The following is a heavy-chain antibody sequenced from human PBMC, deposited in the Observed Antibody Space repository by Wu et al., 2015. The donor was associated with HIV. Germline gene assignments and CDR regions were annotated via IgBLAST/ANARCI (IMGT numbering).Heavy chain of an antibody. J-gene: IGHJ6*03. CDR2: IIPIFGTA. Sequence: QVQLVQSGAEVKKPGSSVKVSCKASGGTFSSYAISWVRQAPGQGLEWMGGIIPIFGTANYAQKFQGRVTITADESTSTAYMELSSLRSEDTAVYYCARGKGGDTAMVKDYYYYMDVWGQRDHGHRLL. D-gene: IGHD5-18*01. CDR3: ARGKGGDTAMVKDYYYYMDV. V-gene: IGHV1-69*12. CDR1: GGTFSSYA.